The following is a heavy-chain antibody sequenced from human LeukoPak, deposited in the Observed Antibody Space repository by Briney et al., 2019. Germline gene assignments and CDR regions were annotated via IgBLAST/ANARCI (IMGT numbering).Heavy chain of an antibody. J-gene: IGHJ4*01. CDR3: ARDTGFPFFDF. Sequence: ASVKVSCKASGYTFTDYYIHWVRQAPGQGLEWMGWINPNSGDTDYAQKFQGRITMTRDTSISTAYMELNRLTSDDTAVYYCARDTGFPFFDFWGHGALVTVSS. CDR1: GYTFTDYY. CDR2: INPNSGDT. V-gene: IGHV1-2*02.